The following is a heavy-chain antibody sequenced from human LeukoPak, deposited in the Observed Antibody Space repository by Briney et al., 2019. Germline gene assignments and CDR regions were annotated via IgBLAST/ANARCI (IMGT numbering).Heavy chain of an antibody. Sequence: PSETLSLTCTVSGDSIGSHYWSRIQQPPGKGLEWIGYIFYVGSTNYNPSLKSRVTISVDTSKNQFSLKLNSVTAADTAVYYCARDYYDSRGEAFDIWGQGTMVTVSS. D-gene: IGHD3-22*01. CDR2: IFYVGST. CDR3: ARDYYDSRGEAFDI. V-gene: IGHV4-59*11. J-gene: IGHJ3*02. CDR1: GDSIGSHY.